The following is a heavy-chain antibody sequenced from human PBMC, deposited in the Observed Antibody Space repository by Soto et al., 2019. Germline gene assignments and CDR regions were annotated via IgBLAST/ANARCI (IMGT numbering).Heavy chain of an antibody. J-gene: IGHJ5*02. D-gene: IGHD2-2*01. CDR3: ARHSGVPAANYWFDP. CDR2: IYYSGST. CDR1: GGSISSYY. V-gene: IGHV4-59*08. Sequence: SETLSLTCTVSGGSISSYYWSWIRQPPGKGLEWIGYIYYSGSTNYNPSLKSRVTISVDTSKNQFSLKLSSVTAADTAVYYCARHSGVPAANYWFDPWGQGTLVTVSS.